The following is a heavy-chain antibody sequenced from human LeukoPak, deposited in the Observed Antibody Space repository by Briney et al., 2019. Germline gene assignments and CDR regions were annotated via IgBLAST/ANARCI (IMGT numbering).Heavy chain of an antibody. CDR2: ISGSGGST. Sequence: TGGSLRLSCAASGFTFSSYAMSWVRQAPGKGLEWVSAISGSGGSTYYADSVKGRFTISRDNSKNTLYLQMNSLRAEDTAVYYCAKSRAVADPRADYYYYYMDVWGKGTTVTVSS. CDR1: GFTFSSYA. J-gene: IGHJ6*03. D-gene: IGHD6-19*01. CDR3: AKSRAVADPRADYYYYYMDV. V-gene: IGHV3-23*01.